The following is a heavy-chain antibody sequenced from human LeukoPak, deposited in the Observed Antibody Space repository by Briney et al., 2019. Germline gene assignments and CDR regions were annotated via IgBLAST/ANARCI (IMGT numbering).Heavy chain of an antibody. CDR2: NNGDGSTT. V-gene: IGHV3-74*01. D-gene: IGHD2-15*01. Sequence: GGSLRLSCVASGFSLSGYWMYWVRQAPGKGLMYISRNNGDGSTTNYADVVKGRFTMSRDNVKNTLFLQMNSLRVEDTAVYYCARDPRNVGLAPWGQGTLVTVSS. J-gene: IGHJ5*02. CDR1: GFSLSGYW. CDR3: ARDPRNVGLAP.